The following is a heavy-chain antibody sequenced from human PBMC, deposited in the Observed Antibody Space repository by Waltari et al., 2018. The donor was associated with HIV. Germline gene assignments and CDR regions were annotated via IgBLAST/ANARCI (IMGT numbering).Heavy chain of an antibody. CDR1: GGTVSSYA. V-gene: IGHV1-69*01. CDR3: ARDKAHNDVWSGYVS. Sequence: VQLVQSGAEVKKPGSSVKVSCKSSGGTVSSYAVSWVRQAPGQGLEWMGGRIPLVGTVPYSQKCQGRVTITADRSTSTVDMERSSLRSEDTAVYYCARDKAHNDVWSGYVSWGQGTLVTVSS. D-gene: IGHD3-3*01. CDR2: RIPLVGTV. J-gene: IGHJ5*02.